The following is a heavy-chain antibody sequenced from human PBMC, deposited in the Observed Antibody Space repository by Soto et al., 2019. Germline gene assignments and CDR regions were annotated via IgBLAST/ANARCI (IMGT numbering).Heavy chain of an antibody. V-gene: IGHV4-34*01. Sequence: QVQLQQWGAGLLKPSETLSLTCAVYGGSFSGYYWSWIRQPPGKGLEWIGEINHSGSTNYNPSLQSRVTISVDTSKNKFSLKLSSVTAADTAVYYCASYGSGSSFDYWGQGTLVTVSS. CDR2: INHSGST. CDR3: ASYGSGSSFDY. J-gene: IGHJ4*02. CDR1: GGSFSGYY. D-gene: IGHD3-10*01.